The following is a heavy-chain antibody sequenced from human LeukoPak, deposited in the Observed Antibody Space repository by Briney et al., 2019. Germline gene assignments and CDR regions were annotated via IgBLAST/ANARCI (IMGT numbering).Heavy chain of an antibody. CDR3: ASVCSGTSCHFDY. CDR2: IWSDGSNK. D-gene: IGHD2-2*01. J-gene: IGHJ4*02. Sequence: GGSLRLSCAASGFTLSTYGMHWVRQAPGKGLEWVATIWSDGSNKYYADSVKGRFTISRDNSKNTLYLQMNSLRAEDTAVYYCASVCSGTSCHFDYWGQGTLVTVSS. V-gene: IGHV3-33*01. CDR1: GFTLSTYG.